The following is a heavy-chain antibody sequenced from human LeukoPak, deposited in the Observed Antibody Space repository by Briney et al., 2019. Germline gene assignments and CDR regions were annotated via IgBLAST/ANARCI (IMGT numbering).Heavy chain of an antibody. CDR1: GFTFSSYS. V-gene: IGHV3-21*01. J-gene: IGHJ3*02. D-gene: IGHD3-9*01. Sequence: GGSLRLSCAASGFTFSSYSMNWARQAPGKGLEWVSSISSSSSYIYYADSVKGRFTISRDNAKNSLYLQMNSLRAEDTAVYYCARSIFSSRRGAFDIWGQGTMVTVSS. CDR2: ISSSSSYI. CDR3: ARSIFSSRRGAFDI.